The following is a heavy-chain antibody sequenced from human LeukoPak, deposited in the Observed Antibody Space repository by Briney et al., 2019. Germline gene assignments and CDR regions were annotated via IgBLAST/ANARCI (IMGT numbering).Heavy chain of an antibody. Sequence: PGGSLRLSCEASGFTFGSFAMYWVRQAPGKGLDWIAGIFGSGASPHYADSVKGRFTISRDNSKNTVYLQINSLRAEDTAVYYCGKTTAGYSSGQKPAWPVDYWGQGTLVTVSS. CDR2: IFGSGASP. V-gene: IGHV3-23*01. CDR3: GKTTAGYSSGQKPAWPVDY. CDR1: GFTFGSFA. D-gene: IGHD5-18*01. J-gene: IGHJ4*02.